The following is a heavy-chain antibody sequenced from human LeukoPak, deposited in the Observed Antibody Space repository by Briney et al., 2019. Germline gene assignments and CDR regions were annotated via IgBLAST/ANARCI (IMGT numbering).Heavy chain of an antibody. CDR2: IKCKTDGGNT. V-gene: IGHV3-15*01. CDR3: TTARITMIVVVFDY. Sequence: TGGSLRLSCAASGFTSSNAWMSWVRQAPGKGLEWVGRIKCKTDGGNTDYAAPVKGRFTISRDDPKNTLYLQMNSLKTEDTAVYYCTTARITMIVVVFDYWGQGTLVTVSS. CDR1: GFTSSNAW. D-gene: IGHD3-22*01. J-gene: IGHJ4*02.